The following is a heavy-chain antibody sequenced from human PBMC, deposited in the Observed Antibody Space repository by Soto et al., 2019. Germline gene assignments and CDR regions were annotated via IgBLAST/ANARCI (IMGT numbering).Heavy chain of an antibody. CDR3: ATHGGWHYYGMDV. CDR2: IYSGGST. D-gene: IGHD2-15*01. Sequence: EVQLVESGGGLIQPGGSLRLSCAASGFTVSSNYMSWVRQAPGKGLEWVSVIYSGGSTYYADSVKGRFTISRDNSKNTLYLQMNSLRAEDTAVYYCATHGGWHYYGMDVWGQGTTVTVSS. CDR1: GFTVSSNY. J-gene: IGHJ6*02. V-gene: IGHV3-53*01.